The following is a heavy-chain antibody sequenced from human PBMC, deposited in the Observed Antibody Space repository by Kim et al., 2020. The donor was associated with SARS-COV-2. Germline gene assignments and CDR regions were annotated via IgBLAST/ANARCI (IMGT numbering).Heavy chain of an antibody. Sequence: ASVKGRFIISRDDSKSIAYLQMNSLNTEDTAVYYCTRGGYSSGYRPNWFDPWGQGTLVTVSS. V-gene: IGHV3-49*02. D-gene: IGHD6-25*01. CDR3: TRGGYSSGYRPNWFDP. J-gene: IGHJ5*02.